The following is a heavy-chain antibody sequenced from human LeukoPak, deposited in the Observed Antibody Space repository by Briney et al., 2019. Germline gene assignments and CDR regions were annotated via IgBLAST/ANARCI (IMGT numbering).Heavy chain of an antibody. D-gene: IGHD6-19*01. V-gene: IGHV3-33*01. CDR2: QWFDGSNK. CDR1: GFPFSRLV. J-gene: IGHJ4*02. Sequence: PGGTLRLPRAASGFPFSRLVTHGVRQASGKGLEGGADQWFDGSNKYYAESVKGRFTISRDNAKHTLYLQMNGLRAKDTAVYYCARPGIALAGDYWGQGALVTVSS. CDR3: ARPGIALAGDY.